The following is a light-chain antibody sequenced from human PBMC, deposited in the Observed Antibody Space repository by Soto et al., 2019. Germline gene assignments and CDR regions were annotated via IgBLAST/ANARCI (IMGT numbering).Light chain of an antibody. V-gene: IGKV3-20*01. CDR2: GAS. CDR3: QQYGSSPPFT. Sequence: EIVLTQSPGTLSLSPGERATLSCRASQSVSSSYLAWYQQKPGQAPRLLIYGASSRATGIPDRFSGSGSGTDFDLTISRLEPADVAVYYCQQYGSSPPFTFGQGTRLEIK. J-gene: IGKJ5*01. CDR1: QSVSSSY.